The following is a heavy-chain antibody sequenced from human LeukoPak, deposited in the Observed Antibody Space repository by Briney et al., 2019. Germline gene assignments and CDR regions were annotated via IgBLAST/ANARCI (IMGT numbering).Heavy chain of an antibody. J-gene: IGHJ4*02. CDR3: ARDFPLVGALDY. CDR1: GNSVSSNSAA. Sequence: SQTLSLTCAISGNSVSSNSAAWNWIRQSPSRGLEWLGRTYYRSKWYNDYAGSVKSRITINPDTSKNQFSLQLHSVTPADTAVYYCARDFPLVGALDYWGQGTLVTVSS. D-gene: IGHD1-26*01. CDR2: TYYRSKWYN. V-gene: IGHV6-1*01.